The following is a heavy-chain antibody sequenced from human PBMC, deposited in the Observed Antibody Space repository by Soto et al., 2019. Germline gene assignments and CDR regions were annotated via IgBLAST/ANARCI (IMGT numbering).Heavy chain of an antibody. CDR2: IIPMFGTA. CDR1: GGTFSRYA. CDR3: AREGEMATINLPFDY. V-gene: IGHV1-69*13. J-gene: IGHJ4*02. Sequence: SVKVSCKASGGTFSRYAINWVRQAPGQGLAWMGGIIPMFGTANYAQKFQGRVTITADESTSTAYMELSRVRSEDTAVYYCAREGEMATINLPFDYWGQET. D-gene: IGHD5-12*01.